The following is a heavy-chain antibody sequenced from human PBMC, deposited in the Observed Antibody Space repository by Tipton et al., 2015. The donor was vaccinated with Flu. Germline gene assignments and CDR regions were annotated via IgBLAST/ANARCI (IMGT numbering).Heavy chain of an antibody. V-gene: IGHV5-51*01. CDR2: IYPGDSDT. J-gene: IGHJ6*02. CDR3: ARLTYCSGGSCYYYYGMDV. Sequence: VQLVQSGAEVKKPGESLKISCKGSGYSFTSYWIGWVRQMPGKGLEWMGIIYPGDSDTRYSPSFQGQVTISADKSISTAYLQWSSLKASDTAMYYCARLTYCSGGSCYYYYGMDVWGQGTTVTVSS. CDR1: GYSFTSYW. D-gene: IGHD2-15*01.